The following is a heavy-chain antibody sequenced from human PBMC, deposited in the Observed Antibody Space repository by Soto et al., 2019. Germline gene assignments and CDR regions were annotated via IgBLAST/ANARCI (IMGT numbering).Heavy chain of an antibody. V-gene: IGHV3-7*03. CDR2: IKNDGSEQ. CDR1: GFTFSVYY. D-gene: IGHD3-10*01. CDR3: SRENWFQDY. Sequence: EVQLVESGGGLVQPGGSLRLSCAASGFTFSVYYMTWVRQAPGKGLEWVASIKNDGSEQYYVDSVKGRFIISRDNVKNSVCLQMNSLRAGDTALYYCSRENWFQDYWGQGTLVTVSS. J-gene: IGHJ4*02.